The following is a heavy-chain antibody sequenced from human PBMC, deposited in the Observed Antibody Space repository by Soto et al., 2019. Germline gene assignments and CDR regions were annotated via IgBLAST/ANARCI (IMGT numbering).Heavy chain of an antibody. Sequence: QVQLQESGPGLVKPSQTLSLTCTVSGGSISSGGYYWSWIRQHPGKGLEWIGYIYYSGSTYYNPSLKSRVTISVDTSKNQCSLKLSSVTAADTAVYYCASRAIGITIYDAFDIWGQGTMVTVSS. CDR1: GGSISSGGYY. CDR3: ASRAIGITIYDAFDI. V-gene: IGHV4-31*03. J-gene: IGHJ3*02. CDR2: IYYSGST. D-gene: IGHD3-3*01.